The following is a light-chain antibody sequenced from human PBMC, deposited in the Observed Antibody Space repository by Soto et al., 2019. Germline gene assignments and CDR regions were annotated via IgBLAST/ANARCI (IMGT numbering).Light chain of an antibody. CDR2: DAS. V-gene: IGKV3-11*01. CDR3: QQRSNWPPLIT. J-gene: IGKJ5*01. Sequence: EIVLTQSPGTLSLSPGERATLSCRASQSVRSNLAWYQQKPGQAPRLLIYDASNRATGIPARFSGSGSGTDFTRTISSLEPEDFAVYYCQQRSNWPPLITFGQGTRLEIK. CDR1: QSVRSN.